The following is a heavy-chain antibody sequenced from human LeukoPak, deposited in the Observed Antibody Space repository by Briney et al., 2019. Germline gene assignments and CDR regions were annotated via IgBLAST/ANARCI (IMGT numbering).Heavy chain of an antibody. D-gene: IGHD4-17*01. CDR2: IDTDGSSA. J-gene: IGHJ4*02. CDR1: GHPFCDYS. CDR3: ASALTTVTPHFHY. V-gene: IGHV3-74*01. Sequence: AGPLTLHCAPSGHPFCDYSMHWPPQAPAARLVWVSRIDTDGSSATYADSVKGRFTISRDNAKNTVYLQMNSLRVEDTGAYYCASALTTVTPHFHYWGQGTLVTVSS.